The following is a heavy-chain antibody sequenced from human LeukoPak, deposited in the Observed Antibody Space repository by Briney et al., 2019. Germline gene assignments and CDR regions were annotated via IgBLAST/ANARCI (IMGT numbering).Heavy chain of an antibody. CDR2: MNPNSGNT. J-gene: IGHJ6*02. D-gene: IGHD3/OR15-3a*01. Sequence: ASVKVSCKASGYTFTSYDINWVRQATGQGLEWMGWMNPNSGNTGYAQKFQGRVTMTRYTSISTAYMELSSLRSEDTAVYYCARRRTGRNYYYGMDVCGQGTTVTVSS. CDR1: GYTFTSYD. CDR3: ARRRTGRNYYYGMDV. V-gene: IGHV1-8*01.